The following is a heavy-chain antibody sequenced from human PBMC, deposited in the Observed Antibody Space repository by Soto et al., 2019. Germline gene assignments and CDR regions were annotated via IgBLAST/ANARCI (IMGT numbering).Heavy chain of an antibody. V-gene: IGHV3-9*01. J-gene: IGHJ6*01. CDR2: INWNSGRI. D-gene: IGHD3-10*01. CDR1: GCTFDDYA. Sequence: PGGSLRLSCAAPGCTFDDYAIHWVRQAPGKGLEWVSGINWNSGRIGYADSVKGRFTISRDNAKTSLYLQMNSLRAEDTALYYCAKDRGSGSYAANYQYYGMDVWGQGTTVTVSS. CDR3: AKDRGSGSYAANYQYYGMDV.